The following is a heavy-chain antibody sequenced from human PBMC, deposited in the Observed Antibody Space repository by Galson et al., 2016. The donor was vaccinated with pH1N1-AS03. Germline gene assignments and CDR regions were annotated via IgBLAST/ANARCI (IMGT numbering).Heavy chain of an antibody. J-gene: IGHJ3*02. CDR2: IWPADSDT. V-gene: IGHV5-51*01. CDR1: GYIFSSYW. Sequence: QSGAEVKKPGESLKISCQASGYIFSSYWIGWVRQRPGKGLEWMGIIWPADSDTKYSPSYQGQVTIAVDTSLNTAYLQWSSLDASDTAMYFCASQKYCSGGSCFLYYDAFDMLGQGTLVTVSS. D-gene: IGHD2-15*01. CDR3: ASQKYCSGGSCFLYYDAFDM.